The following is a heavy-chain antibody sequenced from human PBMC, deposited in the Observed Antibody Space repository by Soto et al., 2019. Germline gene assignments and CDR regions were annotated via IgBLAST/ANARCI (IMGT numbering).Heavy chain of an antibody. CDR2: ISPSNGQT. V-gene: IGHV1-18*01. CDR1: GYTFSNFG. D-gene: IGHD3-3*01. J-gene: IGHJ4*02. CDR3: ARVIMIFGVANLGSYFDY. Sequence: QVQLVQSGTEVKKPGASVTVSCKASGYTFSNFGLSWVRQAPGQGLEWMGWISPSNGQTIYAQNFHGRVTMTTDTSTATAHMELRSLISDDTAVYYCARVIMIFGVANLGSYFDYWGQGTRVTVSA.